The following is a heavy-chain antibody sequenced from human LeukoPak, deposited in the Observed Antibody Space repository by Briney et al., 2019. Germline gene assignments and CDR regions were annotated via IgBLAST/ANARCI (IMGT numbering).Heavy chain of an antibody. Sequence: SETLSLTCTVSSGSISSYYWSWIRQPPGRGLEWIGYIYYSGSTNYNPSLKSRVTISVDTSKNQFSLKLSSVTAADTAVYYCARQGRCTNGVCYNVGYFDYWGQGTLVTVSS. V-gene: IGHV4-59*08. J-gene: IGHJ4*02. CDR1: SGSISSYY. CDR3: ARQGRCTNGVCYNVGYFDY. CDR2: IYYSGST. D-gene: IGHD2-8*01.